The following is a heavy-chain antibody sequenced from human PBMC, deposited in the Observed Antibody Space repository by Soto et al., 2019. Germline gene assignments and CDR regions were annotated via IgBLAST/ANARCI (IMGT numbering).Heavy chain of an antibody. CDR1: GGSISSGGYS. CDR2: IYYSGST. V-gene: IGHV4-61*08. Sequence: PSETLSLTCAVSGGSISSGGYSWSWIRQPPGKGLERIGYIYYSGSTNYNPSLKSRVTISVDTSKNQFSLKLSSVTAADTAVYYCAREKYYDILTGWKNWFDPWGQGTLVTVSS. D-gene: IGHD3-9*01. J-gene: IGHJ5*02. CDR3: AREKYYDILTGWKNWFDP.